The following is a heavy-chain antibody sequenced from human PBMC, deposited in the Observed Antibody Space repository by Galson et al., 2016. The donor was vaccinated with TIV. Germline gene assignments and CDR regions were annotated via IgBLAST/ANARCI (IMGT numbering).Heavy chain of an antibody. V-gene: IGHV3-74*01. CDR3: ARAGEWLGVYGLDV. CDR1: GFTFSNFW. D-gene: IGHD3-3*01. J-gene: IGHJ6*02. Sequence: SLRLSCAASGFTFSNFWIHWVRQSPGKGPVWVSRINGDGSSTTYADSVKGRFTISRDNAENTLYLQMNSLRVDDTAVYYWARAGEWLGVYGLDVWGQGTTVTVSS. CDR2: INGDGSST.